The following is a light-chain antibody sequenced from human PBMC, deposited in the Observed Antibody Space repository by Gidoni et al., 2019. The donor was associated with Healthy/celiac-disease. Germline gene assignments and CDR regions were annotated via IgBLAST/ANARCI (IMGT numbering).Light chain of an antibody. J-gene: IGKJ1*01. CDR1: QSISSW. V-gene: IGKV1-5*01. Sequence: GDRVTITCRASQSISSWLAWYQQKPGKAPKLLIYDASSLESGVPSRFSGSGSGTEFTLTISSLQPDDFATYYCQQYKSDWTFXQXTKVEIK. CDR3: QQYKSDWT. CDR2: DAS.